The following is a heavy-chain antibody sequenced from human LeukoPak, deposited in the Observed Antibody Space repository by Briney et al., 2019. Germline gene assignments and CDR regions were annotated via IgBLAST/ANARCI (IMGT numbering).Heavy chain of an antibody. J-gene: IGHJ4*02. CDR2: VDPENGET. Sequence: ASVKISCKTSGYPFIDYYIHWVQEAPGKGLQWVGRVDPENGETLYAEGFPGRVTLTADTSSRTSYMELSNLRAEDTAIYYCSTLGGYQGYFDYWGQGTRIIVSS. CDR1: GYPFIDYY. D-gene: IGHD1-26*01. CDR3: STLGGYQGYFDY. V-gene: IGHV1-69-2*01.